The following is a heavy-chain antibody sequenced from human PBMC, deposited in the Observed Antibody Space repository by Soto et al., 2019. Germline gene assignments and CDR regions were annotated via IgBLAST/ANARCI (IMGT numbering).Heavy chain of an antibody. Sequence: QVQLVESGGGVVHPGRSLRLSCAASGFPFSRYDMHWVRQAPGKGLEWVAVVWFDGSNEYYADSVQGRFTISRDNSKNSLYLQIDSLRAEATAVHYCAKVLYASESFDSEEAPYGMDVWGQGTTVTVSS. CDR3: AKVLYASESFDSEEAPYGMDV. J-gene: IGHJ6*02. CDR2: VWFDGSNE. D-gene: IGHD3-10*01. V-gene: IGHV3-33*06. CDR1: GFPFSRYD.